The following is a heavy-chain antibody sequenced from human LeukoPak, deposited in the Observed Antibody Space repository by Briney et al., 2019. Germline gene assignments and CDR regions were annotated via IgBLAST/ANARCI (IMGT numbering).Heavy chain of an antibody. V-gene: IGHV3-11*05. J-gene: IGHJ4*02. CDR2: ISSSSSYT. CDR1: GFTFSGYY. CDR3: ARGFTAGLDY. Sequence: PGGSLRLSCAASGFTFSGYYMSWIRQAPGKGLEWVSCISSSSSYTNYADSVKGRFTISRDNAKNSLYLQMNSLRAEDTAVYFCARGFTAGLDYWGQGTLVPVSS. D-gene: IGHD1-1*01.